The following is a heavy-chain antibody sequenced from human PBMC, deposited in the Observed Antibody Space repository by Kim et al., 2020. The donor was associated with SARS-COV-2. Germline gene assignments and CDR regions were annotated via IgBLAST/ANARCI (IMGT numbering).Heavy chain of an antibody. J-gene: IGHJ3*02. CDR1: GFTFSSYA. Sequence: GGSLRLSCAASGFTFSSYAMSWVRQAPGKGLEWVSAISGSGGSTYYADSVKGRFTISRDNSKNTLYLQMNSLRAEDTAVYYCAKLHQPFYYYDSSTNAFDIWGQGTMVTVSS. V-gene: IGHV3-23*01. CDR3: AKLHQPFYYYDSSTNAFDI. CDR2: ISGSGGST. D-gene: IGHD3-22*01.